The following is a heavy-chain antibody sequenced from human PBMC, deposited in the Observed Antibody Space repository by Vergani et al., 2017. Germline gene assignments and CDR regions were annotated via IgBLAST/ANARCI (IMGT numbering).Heavy chain of an antibody. Sequence: QVQLVESGGGVVQPGRSLRLSCAASGFTFSSYAMHWVRQAPGKGLEWVAVISYDGSNKYYADSVKGRFTISRDNSKNTLYLQMNSLRAEDTAVYYCARDRVGVVVPASPFFQHWGQGTLVTVSS. J-gene: IGHJ1*01. CDR2: ISYDGSNK. CDR1: GFTFSSYA. V-gene: IGHV3-30*04. CDR3: ARDRVGVVVPASPFFQH. D-gene: IGHD2-2*01.